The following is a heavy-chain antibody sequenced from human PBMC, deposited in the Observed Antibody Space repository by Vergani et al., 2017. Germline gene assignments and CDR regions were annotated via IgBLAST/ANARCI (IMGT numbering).Heavy chain of an antibody. CDR3: ARGSESGPVGGVKKSIRARRFDY. D-gene: IGHD3-16*01. CDR1: GGSFSGYY. CDR2: INHSGST. Sequence: QVQLQQWGAGLLKPSETLSLTCAVYGGSFSGYYWSWIRQPPGKGLEWIGEINHSGSTNYNPSLKSRVTLSVDTSKNQFSLKLSSVTAADTAVYYCARGSESGPVGGVKKSIRARRFDYWGQGTLVTVSS. V-gene: IGHV4-34*01. J-gene: IGHJ4*02.